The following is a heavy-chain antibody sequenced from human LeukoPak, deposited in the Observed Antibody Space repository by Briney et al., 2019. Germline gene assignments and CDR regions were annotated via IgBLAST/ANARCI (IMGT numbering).Heavy chain of an antibody. CDR3: ARERTRGFDY. V-gene: IGHV1-2*02. Sequence: GASVKVSCKASGYTFTGYYMHWVRQAPGQGLEWMGWINPNSGGTNYAQNLQGGVTMTRDTSISTAYLEIKRLRSDDTAVYSCARERTRGFDYWGQGPQVSVSS. J-gene: IGHJ4*02. D-gene: IGHD2-2*01. CDR1: GYTFTGYY. CDR2: INPNSGGT.